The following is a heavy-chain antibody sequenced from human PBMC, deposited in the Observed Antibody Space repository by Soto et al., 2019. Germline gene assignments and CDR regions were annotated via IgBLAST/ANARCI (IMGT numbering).Heavy chain of an antibody. J-gene: IGHJ4*02. CDR3: ARGGRIRASGWFDY. D-gene: IGHD6-19*01. CDR1: GFTFSSYW. V-gene: IGHV3-7*03. CDR2: IQQGGSEK. Sequence: EVQLVESGGGLVQPGGSLRLSCAASGFTFSSYWMSWVRQAPGKGLEWVANIQQGGSEKYYVDSVKGRFTISRDNAKNSLYLQMNSLRAEDTAVYYCARGGRIRASGWFDYWGQGTLVTVSS.